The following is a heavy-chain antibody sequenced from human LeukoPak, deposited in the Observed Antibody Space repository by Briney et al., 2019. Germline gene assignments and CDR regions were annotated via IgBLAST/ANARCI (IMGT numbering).Heavy chain of an antibody. CDR1: GFTFSTSG. Sequence: GGSLRLSCAASGFTFSTSGMHWVRQAPGKGLEWVAVIWYDGSNKHYAESVKGRFSISRDNAKNSLYLQMNSLRAEDTALYYCAKDNGGRYSYGYEGYYYGMDVWGQGTTVTVSS. V-gene: IGHV3-33*03. CDR2: IWYDGSNK. J-gene: IGHJ6*02. D-gene: IGHD5-18*01. CDR3: AKDNGGRYSYGYEGYYYGMDV.